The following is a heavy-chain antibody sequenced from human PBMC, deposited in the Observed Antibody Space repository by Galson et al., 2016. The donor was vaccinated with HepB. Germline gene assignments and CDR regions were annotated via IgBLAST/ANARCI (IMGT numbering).Heavy chain of an antibody. CDR1: GFTFSTYT. J-gene: IGHJ3*02. Sequence: SLRLSCAASGFTFSTYTMSWVRQAPGQGLEWVSIIYSGGDTYYADSVKGRFTISRDTLRNTLYVQMNSLRAEDTAVYYCARGNDHGTGAFGIWGQGTMVTVSS. D-gene: IGHD1-1*01. CDR2: IYSGGDT. V-gene: IGHV3-66*01. CDR3: ARGNDHGTGAFGI.